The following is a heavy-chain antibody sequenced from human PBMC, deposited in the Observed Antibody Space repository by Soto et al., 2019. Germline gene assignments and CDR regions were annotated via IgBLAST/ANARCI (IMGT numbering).Heavy chain of an antibody. J-gene: IGHJ6*02. CDR1: GGSISSSNW. D-gene: IGHD3-10*01. CDR3: ARAPPYYYGSGSYYTRYYYYGMDV. V-gene: IGHV4-4*02. Sequence: SETLSLTCAVSGGSISSSNWWSWVRQPPGKGLEWIGEIYHSGSTNYNPSLKSRVTISVDKSKNQFSLKLSSVTAADTAVYYCARAPPYYYGSGSYYTRYYYYGMDVWGQGTTVTVAS. CDR2: IYHSGST.